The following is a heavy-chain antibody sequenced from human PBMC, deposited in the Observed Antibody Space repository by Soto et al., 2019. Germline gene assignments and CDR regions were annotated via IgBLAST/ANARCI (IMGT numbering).Heavy chain of an antibody. CDR2: ISGSGGST. Sequence: EVQLVESGGGLVQPGGSLRLSCAASGFTFSNYAMSWVRQAPGKGLEWVSAISGSGGSTYYADSVKGRFTISRDNSKNTLYLQMNSLRAEDTAVYYCAKDGTYGGGDCYPICNFDSWGQGTLVTVSS. J-gene: IGHJ4*02. CDR1: GFTFSNYA. D-gene: IGHD2-21*02. V-gene: IGHV3-23*04. CDR3: AKDGTYGGGDCYPICNFDS.